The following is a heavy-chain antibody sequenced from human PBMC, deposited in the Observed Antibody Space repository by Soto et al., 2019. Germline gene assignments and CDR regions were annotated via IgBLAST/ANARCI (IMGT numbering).Heavy chain of an antibody. V-gene: IGHV4-34*01. J-gene: IGHJ4*02. D-gene: IGHD3-3*01. CDR2: INHRGNT. Sequence: PGGSLRLSCAASGFTFSSYAMSWVRQAPGKGLEWIGEINHRGNTNYNPSLKSRVTMSVDTSRNQFSLKLSSVTAADTAVYYCASEWSRNVLDWGQGALVTVSS. CDR1: GFTFSSYA. CDR3: ASEWSRNVLD.